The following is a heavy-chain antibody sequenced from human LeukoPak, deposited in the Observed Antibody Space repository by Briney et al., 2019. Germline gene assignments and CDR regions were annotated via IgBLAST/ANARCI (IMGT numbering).Heavy chain of an antibody. CDR3: ASVGPYDSSGYYYWSFDY. V-gene: IGHV1-2*02. J-gene: IGHJ4*02. CDR1: GYTFTGYY. D-gene: IGHD3-22*01. Sequence: ASVKVSCKASGYTFTGYYMHWVRQAPGQGLEWMGWINPNSGGTNYAQKFQGRVTMTRDTSISTAYMELSRLRSDDTAVCYCASVGPYDSSGYYYWSFDYWGQGTLVTVYS. CDR2: INPNSGGT.